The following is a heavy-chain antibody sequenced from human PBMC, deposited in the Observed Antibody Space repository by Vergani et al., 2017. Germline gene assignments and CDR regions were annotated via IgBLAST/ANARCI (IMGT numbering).Heavy chain of an antibody. J-gene: IGHJ4*02. CDR1: GFTFDDYA. CDR2: ISWNSGSI. D-gene: IGHD3-16*01. CDR3: AKEAALAPAFDY. V-gene: IGHV3-9*01. Sequence: EVQLVESGGGLVQPGRSLRLSCAASGFTFDDYAMHWVRQAPGKGLEWVSGISWNSGSIGYADSVKGRITISRDNAKNSLYLQMNSLRAEDTALYYCAKEAALAPAFDYWGQGTLVTVSS.